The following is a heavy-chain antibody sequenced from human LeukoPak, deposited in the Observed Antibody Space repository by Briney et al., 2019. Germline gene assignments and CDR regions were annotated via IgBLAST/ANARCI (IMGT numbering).Heavy chain of an antibody. V-gene: IGHV1-18*04. Sequence: GASVKVSCKASGYTFTSYGISWVRQAPGQGLEWMGWISAYNGNTNYAQKLQGRVTMTTDTSTSTAYMELRSLGSDDTAVYYCARVTIVVPARHALDIWGQGTMVTVSS. D-gene: IGHD2-2*01. CDR1: GYTFTSYG. CDR2: ISAYNGNT. J-gene: IGHJ3*02. CDR3: ARVTIVVPARHALDI.